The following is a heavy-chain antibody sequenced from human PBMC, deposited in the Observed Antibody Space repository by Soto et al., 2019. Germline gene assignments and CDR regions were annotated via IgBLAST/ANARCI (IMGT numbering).Heavy chain of an antibody. CDR1: GGSISSYY. CDR2: IYYSGST. J-gene: IGHJ5*02. Sequence: PSETLSLTCTVSGGSISSYYWSWIRQPPGKGLEWIGYIYYSGSTNYNPSLKSRVTISVDTSKNQFSLKLSSVTAADTAVYYCARVGVVVVAATQSNWFDPWGQGTLVTVS. CDR3: ARVGVVVVAATQSNWFDP. V-gene: IGHV4-59*01. D-gene: IGHD2-15*01.